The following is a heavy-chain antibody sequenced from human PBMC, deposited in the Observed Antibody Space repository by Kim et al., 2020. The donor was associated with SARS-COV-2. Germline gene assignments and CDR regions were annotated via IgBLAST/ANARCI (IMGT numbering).Heavy chain of an antibody. Sequence: YYNPSLRSRAAISVDTSKNQFSLKLRSVSAADTAVYYCARDFDGSGKLDSWGQGTLVTVSS. J-gene: IGHJ4*02. CDR3: ARDFDGSGKLDS. V-gene: IGHV4-31*02. D-gene: IGHD3-10*01.